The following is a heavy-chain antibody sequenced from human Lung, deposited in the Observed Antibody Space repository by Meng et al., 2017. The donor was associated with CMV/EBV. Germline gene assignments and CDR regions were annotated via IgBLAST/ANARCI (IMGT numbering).Heavy chain of an antibody. D-gene: IGHD2-2*01. CDR1: GYTFIGYY. CDR3: GRGVGFQLQDY. V-gene: IGHV1-2*02. CDR2: INPNSGST. Sequence: ASVKVSCKASGYTFIGYYMHWVRQAPGQGLEWVGWINPNSGSTNLAQKFQGRVTMARDTSTRTVYMELRSLGFDDTAVYYCGRGVGFQLQDYWGQGTLVTVSS. J-gene: IGHJ4*02.